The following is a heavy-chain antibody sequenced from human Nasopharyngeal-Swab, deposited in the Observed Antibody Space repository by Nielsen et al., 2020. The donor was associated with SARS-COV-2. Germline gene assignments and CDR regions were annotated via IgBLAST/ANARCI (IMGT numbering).Heavy chain of an antibody. D-gene: IGHD4-23*01. CDR2: INHIGST. V-gene: IGHV4-34*01. CDR1: GGSFSGYY. J-gene: IGHJ2*01. Sequence: SETLSLTCAVYGGSFSGYYWSWIRQPPGKGLEWIGEINHIGSTNYNPSLKSLVTISVDTSKNQFSLKLSAVTAADTAVYYCARRSGPRWDYWYFDLWGRGTLVTVSS. CDR3: ARRSGPRWDYWYFDL.